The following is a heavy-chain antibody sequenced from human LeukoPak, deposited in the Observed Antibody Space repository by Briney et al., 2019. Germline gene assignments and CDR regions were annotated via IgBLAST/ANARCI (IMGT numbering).Heavy chain of an antibody. V-gene: IGHV3-23*01. CDR1: GFTFSCYA. D-gene: IGHD5-12*01. Sequence: GGSLRLSCAASGFTFSCYAMSWVRQAPGKGLEWVSAISGSGGSTYYADSVEGRFTISRDNSKNTLYLQMNSLRAEDTAVYYCAKEVSVATIHYWGQGTLVTVSS. CDR3: AKEVSVATIHY. CDR2: ISGSGGST. J-gene: IGHJ4*02.